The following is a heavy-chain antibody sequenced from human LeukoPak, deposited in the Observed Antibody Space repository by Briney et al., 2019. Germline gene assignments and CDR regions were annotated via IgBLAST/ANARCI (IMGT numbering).Heavy chain of an antibody. CDR2: IIPILGIA. CDR3: ATAPQDIVGATLGLDY. Sequence: EASVTVSCKASGGTFSSYAISWVRQAPGQGLEWMGRIIPILGIANYAQKFQGRVTMTEDTSTDTAYMELSSLRSEDTAVYYCATAPQDIVGATLGLDYWGQGTLVTVSS. J-gene: IGHJ4*02. D-gene: IGHD1-26*01. CDR1: GGTFSSYA. V-gene: IGHV1-69*04.